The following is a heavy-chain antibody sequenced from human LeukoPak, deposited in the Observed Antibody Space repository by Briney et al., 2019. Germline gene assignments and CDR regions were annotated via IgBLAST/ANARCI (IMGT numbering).Heavy chain of an antibody. CDR1: GGSFSGYY. J-gene: IGHJ5*02. D-gene: IGHD3-3*01. CDR2: INHSGST. V-gene: IGHV4-34*01. Sequence: SETLSLTCAVYGGSFSGYYWSWIRQPPGKGLEWIGEINHSGSTNYNPSLKSRVTISVDTSKNQFSLKLSSVTAADTAVYYCARRAYYDFWSGYQPPNWFDPWGQGTLVTVSS. CDR3: ARRAYYDFWSGYQPPNWFDP.